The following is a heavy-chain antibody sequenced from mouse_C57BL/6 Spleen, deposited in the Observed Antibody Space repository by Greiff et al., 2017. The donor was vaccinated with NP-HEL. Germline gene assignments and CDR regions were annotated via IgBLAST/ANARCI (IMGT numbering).Heavy chain of an antibody. V-gene: IGHV5-9-1*02. D-gene: IGHD3-2*02. CDR3: TRDSSGPNYYAMDY. CDR2: ISSGGDYI. Sequence: EVHLVESGEGLVKPGGSLKLSCAASGFTFSSYAMSWVRQTPEKRLEWVAYISSGGDYIYYADTVKGRFTISRDNARNTLYLQMSSLKSEDTAMYYCTRDSSGPNYYAMDYWGQGTSVTVSS. J-gene: IGHJ4*01. CDR1: GFTFSSYA.